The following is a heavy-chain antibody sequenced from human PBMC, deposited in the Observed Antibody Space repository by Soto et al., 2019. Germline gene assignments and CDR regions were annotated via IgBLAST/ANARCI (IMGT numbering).Heavy chain of an antibody. V-gene: IGHV1-69*02. CDR1: GGTFSSYT. CDR3: ERRGGYDGNWYFDL. D-gene: IGHD5-12*01. Sequence: SVKVSCKASGGTFSSYTISWVRQAPGQGLEWMGRIIPILGIANYAQKFQGRVTITADKSTSTAYMELSSLRSEDTAVYYCERRGGYDGNWYFDLWGRGTLVTVSS. J-gene: IGHJ2*01. CDR2: IIPILGIA.